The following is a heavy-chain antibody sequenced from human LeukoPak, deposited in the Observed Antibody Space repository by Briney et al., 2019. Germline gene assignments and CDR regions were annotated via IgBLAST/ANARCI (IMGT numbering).Heavy chain of an antibody. V-gene: IGHV3-33*01. CDR3: AREAMVRGVIIDYGMDV. CDR1: GFTFSSYG. J-gene: IGHJ6*02. Sequence: GGSLRLFCAASGFTFSSYGMHWVRQAPGKGLEWVAVIWYDGSNKYYADSVKGRFTISRDNSKNTLYLQMNSLRAEDTAVYYCAREAMVRGVIIDYGMDVWGQGTTVTVSS. CDR2: IWYDGSNK. D-gene: IGHD3-10*01.